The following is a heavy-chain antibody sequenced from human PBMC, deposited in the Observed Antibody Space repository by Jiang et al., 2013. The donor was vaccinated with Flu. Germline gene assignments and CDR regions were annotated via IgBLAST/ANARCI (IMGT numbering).Heavy chain of an antibody. D-gene: IGHD4-17*01. Sequence: TNYWVSWVRQMPGKGLEWMGRIDPSDSYTNYSPSLQGHVTISVDKSISTAYLQWSSLKASDTAMYYCARGGPGPSMVTIPYWGQGTLVTVSS. CDR3: ARGGPGPSMVTIPY. V-gene: IGHV5-10-1*01. CDR1: TNYW. CDR2: IDPSDSYT. J-gene: IGHJ4*02.